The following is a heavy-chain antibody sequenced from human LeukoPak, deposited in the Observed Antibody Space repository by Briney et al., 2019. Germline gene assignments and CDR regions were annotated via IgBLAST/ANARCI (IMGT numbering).Heavy chain of an antibody. J-gene: IGHJ2*01. CDR3: ARRGYCSSTSCYTGDWYFDL. D-gene: IGHD2-2*02. CDR2: IYTSGST. Sequence: PSETLSLTRTVSGGSISSYYWGWIRQPPGKGLEWIGYIYTSGSTNYNPSLQSRVTISVDTSKNQFSLKLSSVTAADTAVYYCARRGYCSSTSCYTGDWYFDLWGRGTLVTVSS. V-gene: IGHV4-4*09. CDR1: GGSISSYY.